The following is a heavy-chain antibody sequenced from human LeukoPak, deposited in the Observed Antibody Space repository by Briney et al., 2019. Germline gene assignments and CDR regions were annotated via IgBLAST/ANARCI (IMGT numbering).Heavy chain of an antibody. CDR2: IYPDGSTH. Sequence: PGGSLRLSRVGSGFTFSYNWVTWVRQAPGKGLEWVANIYPDGSTHYYADSVRGRFTISRDSAKNSVFLQMNRLRAEDTAVYHCARPYGMGWSGLEHWGRGTLVTVSS. CDR3: ARPYGMGWSGLEH. D-gene: IGHD6-19*01. CDR1: GFTFSYNW. J-gene: IGHJ4*02. V-gene: IGHV3-7*01.